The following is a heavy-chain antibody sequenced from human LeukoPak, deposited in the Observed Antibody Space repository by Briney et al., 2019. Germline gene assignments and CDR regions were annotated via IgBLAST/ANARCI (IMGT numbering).Heavy chain of an antibody. D-gene: IGHD3-22*01. Sequence: PGGSLRLSCAASGFTSSSYGMHWVRQAPGKGLEWVAVIWYDGSNKYYADSVKGRFTISRDNSKNTLYLQMNSLRAEDTAVYYCARDHSPWYYDSSGYCFDYWGQGTLVTVSS. J-gene: IGHJ4*02. CDR3: ARDHSPWYYDSSGYCFDY. V-gene: IGHV3-33*01. CDR1: GFTSSSYG. CDR2: IWYDGSNK.